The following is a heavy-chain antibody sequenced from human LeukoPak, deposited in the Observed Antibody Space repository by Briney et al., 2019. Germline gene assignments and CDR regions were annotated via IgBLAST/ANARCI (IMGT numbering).Heavy chain of an antibody. CDR1: GFIFRNYG. Sequence: GGTLRLSCAASGFIFRNYGMNWVRQPPGKGLEWVSGVSPNGETAYYADSVKGRFTISRDNSKNTLYLQMNSLRAEDTAVYYCAKEGPPDVLRFLEWFSSYMDVWGKGTTVTVSS. J-gene: IGHJ6*03. CDR2: VSPNGETA. V-gene: IGHV3-23*01. CDR3: AKEGPPDVLRFLEWFSSYMDV. D-gene: IGHD3-3*01.